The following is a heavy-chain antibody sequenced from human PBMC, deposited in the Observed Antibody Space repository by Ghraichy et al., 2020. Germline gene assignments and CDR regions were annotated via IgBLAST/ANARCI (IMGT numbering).Heavy chain of an antibody. V-gene: IGHV3-7*01. CDR3: ARDPYGDYKYGGTDY. D-gene: IGHD4-17*01. CDR2: IKADGSER. Sequence: GESLNISCSGSGFSFSRHWMSWVRQAPRKGLEWVASIKADGSERHYVDSVKGRFTISRDNAENSVSLEMNSLRAEDTAIYYCARDPYGDYKYGGTDYWGQGTLVAVSS. CDR1: GFSFSRHW. J-gene: IGHJ4*02.